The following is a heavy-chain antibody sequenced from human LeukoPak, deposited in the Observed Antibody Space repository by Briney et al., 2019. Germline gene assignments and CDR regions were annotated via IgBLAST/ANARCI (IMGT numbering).Heavy chain of an antibody. V-gene: IGHV3-33*01. CDR2: IWYDGSSK. J-gene: IGHJ4*02. CDR1: GFTFSSYG. CDR3: ARGGSGWPFDY. Sequence: PGGSLRLSCAASGFTFSSYGMHWVRQAPGKGLEWVAVIWYDGSSKYYADSVKGRFTISRDNSKNTLYLQTNSLRAEDTAVYYCARGGSGWPFDYWGQGTLVTVSS. D-gene: IGHD6-19*01.